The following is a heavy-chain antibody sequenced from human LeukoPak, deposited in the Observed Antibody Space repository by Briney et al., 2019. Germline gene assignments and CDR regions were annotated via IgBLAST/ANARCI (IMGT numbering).Heavy chain of an antibody. CDR1: GYTFTSYG. CDR2: ISAYNGNT. V-gene: IGHV1-18*01. D-gene: IGHD2-21*02. J-gene: IGHJ3*02. Sequence: ASVKVSCKASGYTFTSYGISWVRQAPGQGLEWMGWISAYNGNTNYAQKLQGRVTTTTDTSTSTAYMELRSLRSDDTAVYYCAREVGYCGGDCYPDDAFDIWGQGTMVTVSS. CDR3: AREVGYCGGDCYPDDAFDI.